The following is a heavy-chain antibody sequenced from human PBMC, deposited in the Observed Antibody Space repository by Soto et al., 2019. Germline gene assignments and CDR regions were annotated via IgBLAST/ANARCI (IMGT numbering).Heavy chain of an antibody. CDR3: ARATRRRWFDP. Sequence: TSETLSLTCTVSGGSISSFYWSRIRQPPGKGLEWIGGINHSGSTNYNPSLKSRVTISVDTSKNQFSLKLSSVTAADTAVYYCARATRRRWFDPWGQGTLVTVSS. V-gene: IGHV4-34*01. J-gene: IGHJ5*02. CDR2: INHSGST. CDR1: GGSISSFY.